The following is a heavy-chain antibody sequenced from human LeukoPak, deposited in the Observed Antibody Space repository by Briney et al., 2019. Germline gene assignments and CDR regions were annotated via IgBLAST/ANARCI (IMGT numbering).Heavy chain of an antibody. D-gene: IGHD2-15*01. CDR1: GGSFSGYY. CDR3: ARKGYSDTAIDY. V-gene: IGHV4-34*01. Sequence: SETLSLTCAVYGGSFSGYYWSWIRQPPGKGLEWIGEINHSGSTNYNPSLKSRVTISVGTSKNQFSLKLSSVTAADTAVYYCARKGYSDTAIDYWGQGTLVTVSS. J-gene: IGHJ4*02. CDR2: INHSGST.